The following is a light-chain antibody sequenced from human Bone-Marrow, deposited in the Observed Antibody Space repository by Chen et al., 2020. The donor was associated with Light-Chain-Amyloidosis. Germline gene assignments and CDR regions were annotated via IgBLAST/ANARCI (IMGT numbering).Light chain of an antibody. CDR3: SSYTITNTLV. J-gene: IGLJ1*01. CDR2: EVT. V-gene: IGLV2-14*01. Sequence: QSALTQPASVSGSPGQSITISCTGTSSDVGGDNHVSWYQQHPDKAPKLMIYEVTNRPSWVHDRFSGSKSDNPAYLTISGLQTEDEADYFCSSYTITNTLVFGSGTRVTGL. CDR1: SSDVGGDNH.